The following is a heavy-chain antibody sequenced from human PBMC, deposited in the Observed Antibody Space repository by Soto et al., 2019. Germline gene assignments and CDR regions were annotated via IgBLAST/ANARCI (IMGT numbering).Heavy chain of an antibody. CDR2: ISPYNGNT. J-gene: IGHJ3*02. V-gene: IGHV1-18*04. CDR1: GYTFTGYY. CDR3: ARDSPGITMIVVASDAFDI. D-gene: IGHD3-22*01. Sequence: ASVKVSCKTSGYTFTGYYIHWVRQAPGQGLEWMGWISPYNGNTNYAQKLQGRVTMTTDTSTSTAYMELRSLRSDDTAVYYCARDSPGITMIVVASDAFDIWGQGTMVTVSS.